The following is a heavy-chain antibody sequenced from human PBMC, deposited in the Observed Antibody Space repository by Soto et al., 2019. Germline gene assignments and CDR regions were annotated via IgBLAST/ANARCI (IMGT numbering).Heavy chain of an antibody. CDR1: GYALNAYD. CDR3: ASCVDAGVDV. V-gene: IGHV1-8*01. CDR2: MRPHSGAT. Sequence: QVQLVQSGTEVTKPGASVKVSCRASGYALNAYDINWLRQATGQGLEWMGWMRPHSGATGFAHTFQGRVSMTWDTFTSTFSMELTNLRSEDTAISYCASCVDAGVDVWGQATTVTVSS. D-gene: IGHD2-8*01. J-gene: IGHJ6*02.